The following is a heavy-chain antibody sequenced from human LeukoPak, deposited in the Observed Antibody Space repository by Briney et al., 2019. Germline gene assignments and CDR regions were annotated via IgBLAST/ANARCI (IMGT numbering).Heavy chain of an antibody. Sequence: QTGGSLRLSCVASGFTFRSYWMSWFRQAPGKGLEWVANIKQDGSEKNYVDSVKGRFTISRDNSRNTLYLQMNSLRAEDTAVYYCAKGVRRSSDYSSPVDYWGQGTLVTVSS. CDR1: GFTFRSYW. V-gene: IGHV3-7*05. J-gene: IGHJ4*02. D-gene: IGHD3-22*01. CDR2: IKQDGSEK. CDR3: AKGVRRSSDYSSPVDY.